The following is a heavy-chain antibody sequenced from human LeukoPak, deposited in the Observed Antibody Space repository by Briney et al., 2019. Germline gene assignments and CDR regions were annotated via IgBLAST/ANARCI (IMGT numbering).Heavy chain of an antibody. Sequence: GGSLRLSCAASGFTVSSNYMSWVRQAPGKGLEWVSVIYSGGSTYYADPVKGRFTISRDNSKNTLYLQMNSLRAEDTAVYYCASTSGYYPPFDYWGQGTLVTVSS. V-gene: IGHV3-53*01. J-gene: IGHJ4*02. CDR3: ASTSGYYPPFDY. D-gene: IGHD3-22*01. CDR2: IYSGGST. CDR1: GFTVSSNY.